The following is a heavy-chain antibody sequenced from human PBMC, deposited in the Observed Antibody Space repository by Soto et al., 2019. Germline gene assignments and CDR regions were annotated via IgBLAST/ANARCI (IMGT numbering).Heavy chain of an antibody. CDR1: GGSISSGGYY. CDR2: IYYSGST. V-gene: IGHV4-31*03. J-gene: IGHJ6*02. Sequence: SETLSLTCTVSGGSISSGGYYWSWIRQHPGKGLEWIGYIYYSGSTYYNPSLKSRVTISVDTSKNQFSLKLSSVTAADTAVYYCARDNAGRKKNYYGMDVWGQGTTVTVSS. CDR3: ARDNAGRKKNYYGMDV. D-gene: IGHD1-26*01.